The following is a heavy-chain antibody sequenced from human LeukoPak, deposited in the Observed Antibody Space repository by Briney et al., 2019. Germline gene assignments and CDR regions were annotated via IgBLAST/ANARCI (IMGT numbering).Heavy chain of an antibody. D-gene: IGHD3-10*02. CDR2: ISGSGGST. J-gene: IGHJ6*04. Sequence: PGGSLRLSCAASGFTFSSYGMSWVRQAPGRGLEWVSAISGSGGSTYYADSVKGRFTISRDNSKNSLYLQMNSLRAEDTAVYYCAELGITMIGGVWGKGTTVTISS. CDR3: AELGITMIGGV. CDR1: GFTFSSYG. V-gene: IGHV3-23*01.